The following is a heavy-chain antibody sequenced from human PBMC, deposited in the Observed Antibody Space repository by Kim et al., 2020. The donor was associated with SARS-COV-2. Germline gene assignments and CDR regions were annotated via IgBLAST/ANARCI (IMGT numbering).Heavy chain of an antibody. D-gene: IGHD1-26*01. CDR3: ARGVGATGNFDY. CDR1: GYTFTSYA. Sequence: ASVKVSCKASGYTFTSYAMHWVRQAPGQRLEWMGWINAGNGNTKYSQKFQGRVTITRDTSASTAYMELSSLRSEDTAVYYCARGVGATGNFDYWGQGTLVTVSS. J-gene: IGHJ4*02. V-gene: IGHV1-3*01. CDR2: INAGNGNT.